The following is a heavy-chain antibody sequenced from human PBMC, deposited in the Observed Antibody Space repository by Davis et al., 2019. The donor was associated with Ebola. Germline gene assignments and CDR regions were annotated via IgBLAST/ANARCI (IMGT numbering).Heavy chain of an antibody. CDR2: IGGDGDST. D-gene: IGHD5-18*01. CDR3: AKGAPGYSYGIFDY. CDR1: GFIFADSA. V-gene: IGHV3-43*02. J-gene: IGHJ4*02. Sequence: PGGSLRLSCAASGFIFADSAMHWVRHAPGKGLEWVSLIGGDGDSTHYTDSVRGRFTISRDNSKNSLYLQMNSLRTEDTALYYCAKGAPGYSYGIFDYWGQGTLVTVSS.